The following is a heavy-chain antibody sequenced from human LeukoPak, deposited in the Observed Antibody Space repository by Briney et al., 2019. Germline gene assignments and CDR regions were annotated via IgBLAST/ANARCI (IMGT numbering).Heavy chain of an antibody. J-gene: IGHJ4*02. CDR3: ARDGSSRIAATS. CDR1: GYTFTSYY. D-gene: IGHD6-13*01. Sequence: ASVKVSCKASGYTFTSYYIHWVRQAPGQGLEWMGIINPSGGSSSYAQKFQGRVTMARDTSTNTVYMELSSLRSEDTAVYYCARDGSSRIAATSWGQGTLVTVSS. CDR2: INPSGGSS. V-gene: IGHV1-46*01.